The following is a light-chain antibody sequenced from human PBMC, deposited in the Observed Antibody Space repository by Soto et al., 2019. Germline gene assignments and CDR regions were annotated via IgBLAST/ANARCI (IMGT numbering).Light chain of an antibody. CDR2: EVT. CDR3: SSLAAXYNNHYV. J-gene: IGLJ1*01. Sequence: QSVLTQPPSASGSPGQSVTISCTGTSSDVGRYNFVSWYQQHPGKAPKLMIFEVTKRPSGVPDRFSGSKSGNTASLTVSGLQAEDEADYYCSSLAAXYNNHYVFGTGTKVTVL. CDR1: SSDVGRYNF. V-gene: IGLV2-8*01.